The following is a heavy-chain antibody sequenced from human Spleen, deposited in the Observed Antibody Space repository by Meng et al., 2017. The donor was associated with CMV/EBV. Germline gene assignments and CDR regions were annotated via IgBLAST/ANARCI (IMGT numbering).Heavy chain of an antibody. D-gene: IGHD2-21*01. CDR3: ARVSFGGGGPLDY. CDR1: GYSFTSYW. V-gene: IGHV5-51*01. CDR2: IFIGDSDT. Sequence: KGSGYSFTSYWIAWVRQMPGKGLGWMGNIFIGDSDTQYSPSFQGLVTFSAGKSINTAYLQWRSLKASDTAMYYCARVSFGGGGPLDYWGQGTLVTVSS. J-gene: IGHJ4*02.